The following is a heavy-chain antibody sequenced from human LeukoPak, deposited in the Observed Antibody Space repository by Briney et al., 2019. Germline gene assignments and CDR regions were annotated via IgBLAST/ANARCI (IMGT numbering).Heavy chain of an antibody. V-gene: IGHV4-39*07. Sequence: SEILSLTCTVSGGSISSSSYYWGWIRQPPGKGLEWIGSIYYSGSTYYNPSLKSRVTISVDASKNQFSLKLSSVTAADTAVYYCAREFRHYGTYYMDVWGKGTTVTVSS. D-gene: IGHD3-10*01. CDR1: GGSISSSSYY. CDR3: AREFRHYGTYYMDV. CDR2: IYYSGST. J-gene: IGHJ6*03.